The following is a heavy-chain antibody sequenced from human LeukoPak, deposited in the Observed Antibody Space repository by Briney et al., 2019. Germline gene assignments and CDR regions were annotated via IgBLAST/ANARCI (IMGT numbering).Heavy chain of an antibody. CDR1: GFTFSTYA. CDR3: AGEQSGTRGWYAVDY. Sequence: GGALRLSCAASGFTFSTYAITWVRQGPGKGLEWVSAIRPDGDRTYYANSVRGRFTISRDNSKDTVYLQINGLRVEDTAVYYCAGEQSGTRGWYAVDYWGQGTLVTVS. CDR2: IRPDGDRT. D-gene: IGHD6-19*01. V-gene: IGHV3-23*01. J-gene: IGHJ4*02.